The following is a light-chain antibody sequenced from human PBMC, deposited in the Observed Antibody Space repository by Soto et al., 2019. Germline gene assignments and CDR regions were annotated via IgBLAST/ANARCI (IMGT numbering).Light chain of an antibody. Sequence: QSALTQPASVSGSPGQSIAISCTGTSSDIGGYNYVSWYQQHPGKAPKLMIYDVNNRPSGGSNRFSGSKSGNTASLTISGLQAEDEADYYCCSYTTSSTYVFGTGTKVTVL. CDR2: DVN. CDR3: CSYTTSSTYV. V-gene: IGLV2-14*03. J-gene: IGLJ1*01. CDR1: SSDIGGYNY.